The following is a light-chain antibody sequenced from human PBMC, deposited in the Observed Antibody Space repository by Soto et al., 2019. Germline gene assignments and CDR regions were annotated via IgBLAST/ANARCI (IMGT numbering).Light chain of an antibody. Sequence: DVVMTQSPLSLPVTLGQPASISCRSSQSLEYKDGNTYLNWIQQRPGLSPRRLISKVSNRDSGVPDRFSGSGSGTDFTLKISRVEAEDVGVYYCMQGTHWPYTFGQGTKLEIK. J-gene: IGKJ2*01. CDR2: KVS. V-gene: IGKV2-30*01. CDR1: QSLEYKDGNTY. CDR3: MQGTHWPYT.